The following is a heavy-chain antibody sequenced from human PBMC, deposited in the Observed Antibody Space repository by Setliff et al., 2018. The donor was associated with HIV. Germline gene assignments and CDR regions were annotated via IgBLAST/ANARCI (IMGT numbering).Heavy chain of an antibody. D-gene: IGHD3-22*01. Sequence: KSSETLSLTCTVSGDSISSGGDDWSWIRQPAGKGLEWIGHIYTSGSTNYNPSLKSRVTISVDKSKNQFSLKLSSVTAADTAVYYCARSITMIIVAPGAFDIWGQGTMVTVSS. J-gene: IGHJ3*02. CDR2: IYTSGST. V-gene: IGHV4-61*09. CDR1: GDSISSGGDD. CDR3: ARSITMIIVAPGAFDI.